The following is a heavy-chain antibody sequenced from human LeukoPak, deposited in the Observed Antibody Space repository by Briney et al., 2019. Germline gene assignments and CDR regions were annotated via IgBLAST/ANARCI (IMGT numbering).Heavy chain of an antibody. CDR3: ARAGGVSYSGSYWGGATFDY. CDR2: INTNTGNP. Sequence: ASVKVSCKASGYTFTSYAMNWVRQAPGQGLEWMGWINTNTGNPTYAQGFTGRFVFSLDTSVSTAYLQISSLKSEDTAVYYCARAGGVSYSGSYWGGATFDYWGQGTLVTVSS. CDR1: GYTFTSYA. D-gene: IGHD1-26*01. J-gene: IGHJ4*02. V-gene: IGHV7-4-1*02.